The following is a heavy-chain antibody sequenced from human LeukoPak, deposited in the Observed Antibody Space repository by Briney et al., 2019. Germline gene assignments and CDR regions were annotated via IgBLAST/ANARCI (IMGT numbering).Heavy chain of an antibody. Sequence: SSETLSLTCTVSGDSISSSNYYWGWIRQPPGKGLEWIGSIYYSGSTYYNPSLKSRVTISVDTSKNQFSLKLSSVTAADTAVYYCASGALQGPVDYWGQGTLVTVSS. CDR1: GDSISSSNYY. CDR2: IYYSGST. V-gene: IGHV4-39*07. CDR3: ASGALQGPVDY. J-gene: IGHJ4*02. D-gene: IGHD1-1*01.